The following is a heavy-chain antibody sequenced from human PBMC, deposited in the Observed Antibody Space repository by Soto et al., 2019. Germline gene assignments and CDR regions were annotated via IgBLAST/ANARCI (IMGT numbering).Heavy chain of an antibody. Sequence: QVQLVQSGAEVKKPGASVKISCKASGYTFTSYAFHWVRQAPGQRLEWMGWINAGNADTKYSQKFQGRVTITRYTSANSAYMELSSLRSEVTAVYYCARDSGYASYYFDYWGQGTLVTVSS. J-gene: IGHJ4*02. CDR3: ARDSGYASYYFDY. CDR1: GYTFTSYA. CDR2: INAGNADT. V-gene: IGHV1-3*01. D-gene: IGHD5-12*01.